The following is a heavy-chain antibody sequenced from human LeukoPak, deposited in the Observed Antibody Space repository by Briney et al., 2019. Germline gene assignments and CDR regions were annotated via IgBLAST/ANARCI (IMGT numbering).Heavy chain of an antibody. CDR1: GITFSGSG. CDR2: IRSKAYGGTT. D-gene: IGHD1-26*01. J-gene: IGHJ6*03. CDR3: TREGGSQIEYYYYYMDV. Sequence: PGGSLRLSCAASGITFSGSGMSWVRQAPGKGLEWVGFIRSKAYGGTTEYAASVKGRFTISRDDSKSIAYLQMNSLKTEDTAVYYCTREGGSQIEYYYYYMDVWGKGTTVTISS. V-gene: IGHV3-49*04.